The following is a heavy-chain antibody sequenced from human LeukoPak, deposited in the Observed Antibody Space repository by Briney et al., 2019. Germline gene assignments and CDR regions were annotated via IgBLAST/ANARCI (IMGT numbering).Heavy chain of an antibody. CDR2: ISYDGSNK. CDR1: GFTFSSYA. J-gene: IGHJ6*02. V-gene: IGHV3-30-3*01. CDR3: ARDRQLRDYYYGMDV. D-gene: IGHD6-13*01. Sequence: GRSLRPSCAASGFTFSSYAMHWVRQAPGKGLEWVAVISYDGSNKYYADSVKGRFTISRDNSKNTLYLQMNSLRAEDTAVYYCARDRQLRDYYYGMDVWGQGTTVTVSS.